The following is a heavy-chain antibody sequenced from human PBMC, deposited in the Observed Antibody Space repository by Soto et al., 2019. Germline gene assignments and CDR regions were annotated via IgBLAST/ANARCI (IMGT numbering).Heavy chain of an antibody. D-gene: IGHD6-13*01. CDR3: ERVTAAGTGWFDS. CDR1: GASISSGGFY. J-gene: IGHJ5*01. CDR2: IDYRVRT. V-gene: IGHV4-31*03. Sequence: QGHLQESGPELVQPPQTLSLTCTLSGASISSGGFYWCWNSQLTGKGLEWNGYIDYRVRTFDNASLKCRTTIEKYTSKRKFSMNVNSVAAADTAVCYCERVTAAGTGWFDSWGQVTLVAVSS.